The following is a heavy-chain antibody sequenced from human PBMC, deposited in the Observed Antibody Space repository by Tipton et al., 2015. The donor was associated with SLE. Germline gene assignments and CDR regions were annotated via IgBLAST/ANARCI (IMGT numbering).Heavy chain of an antibody. CDR2: IYSHGKT. CDR3: GKTSPFDD. J-gene: IGHJ5*02. Sequence: EASGFTFSNYAMSWFRQAPGKGLEWVSVIYSHGKTYYADSVKGRFTISRDNSLNMLYLQMNSLTLGDTAMYFCGKTSPFDDWGQGTLVTVSS. CDR1: GFTFSNYA. V-gene: IGHV3-23*03.